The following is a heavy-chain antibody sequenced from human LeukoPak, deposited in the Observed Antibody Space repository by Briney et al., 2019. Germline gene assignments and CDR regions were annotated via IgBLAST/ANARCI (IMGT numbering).Heavy chain of an antibody. D-gene: IGHD6-6*01. CDR1: GYTFTGYY. Sequence: ASVKVSCKASGYTFTGYYMHWVRQAPGQGLEWMGWISAYNGSTNCAQKLQGRVTMTTDTSTSTAYMELRSLRSDDTAVYYCARAFIAARVLYYFDYWGQGTLVTVSS. J-gene: IGHJ4*02. V-gene: IGHV1-18*04. CDR2: ISAYNGST. CDR3: ARAFIAARVLYYFDY.